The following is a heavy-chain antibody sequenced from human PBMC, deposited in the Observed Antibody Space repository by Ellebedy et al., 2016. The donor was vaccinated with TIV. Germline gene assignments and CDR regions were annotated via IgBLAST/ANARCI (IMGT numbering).Heavy chain of an antibody. CDR1: GFTFSDYS. D-gene: IGHD2-2*01. CDR3: ARDTVPAALEAFDI. Sequence: PGGSLRLSCTASGFTFSDYSMNWVRQAQGTGLEWVSSISDFSAYRFYADSVKGRFTISRDNAKNSLYLQMASLRAEDTAVYDCARDTVPAALEAFDIWGQGTMVTVSS. V-gene: IGHV3-21*01. CDR2: ISDFSAYR. J-gene: IGHJ3*02.